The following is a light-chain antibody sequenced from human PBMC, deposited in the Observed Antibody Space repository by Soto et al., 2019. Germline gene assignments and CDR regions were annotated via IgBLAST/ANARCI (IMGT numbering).Light chain of an antibody. CDR3: QQSYSLPF. J-gene: IGKJ5*01. V-gene: IGKV1-39*01. Sequence: DIQMTQSPSSLSESVGDRVTITCRASQSISSYLNWYQQKPGKAPKLLIYAASSLQSGVPSRFSGSGSGTDFTLTISSLQPEDFATYYCQQSYSLPFFGQGTRLEIK. CDR1: QSISSY. CDR2: AAS.